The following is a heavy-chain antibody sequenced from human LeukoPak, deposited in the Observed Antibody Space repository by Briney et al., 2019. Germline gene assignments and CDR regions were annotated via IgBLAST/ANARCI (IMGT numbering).Heavy chain of an antibody. J-gene: IGHJ3*02. D-gene: IGHD2-2*01. Sequence: GGSLRLSCAASGFTFSSYRMNWVRQAPGKGLEGVASISSSSSYIYYADSVKGRFTISRDNAKNSLYLQMNSLRAEATAVYYCATISCSSTSCQGDDFDIWGKGTMVTVSS. CDR3: ATISCSSTSCQGDDFDI. V-gene: IGHV3-21*01. CDR2: ISSSSSYI. CDR1: GFTFSSYR.